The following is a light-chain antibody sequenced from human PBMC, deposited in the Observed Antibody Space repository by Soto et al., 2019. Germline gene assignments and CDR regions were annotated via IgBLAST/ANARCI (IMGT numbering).Light chain of an antibody. Sequence: QSALTQPASVSGSPGQSITISCTGTISDFVVYNYVSWYQQHPGKAPKLMIDGVSNRPSGVSNRFSGSKSGNTASLTISGLQADDEADYYCSSHTISSALQVFGTGTKVTVL. CDR1: ISDFVVYNY. J-gene: IGLJ1*01. V-gene: IGLV2-14*01. CDR3: SSHTISSALQV. CDR2: GVS.